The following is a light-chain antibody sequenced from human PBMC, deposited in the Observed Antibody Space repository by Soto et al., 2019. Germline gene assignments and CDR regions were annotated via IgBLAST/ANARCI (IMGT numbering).Light chain of an antibody. CDR1: QSVSSD. CDR3: QQYNSYWT. Sequence: EIVMTQSPATLSVSPGERATLSCRASQSVSSDLAWYQQKPGQTPRLLIYGASTRAPGIPARFSGSGSGTEFTLTISSLQPDDFATYYCQQYNSYWTFGQGTKVDIK. J-gene: IGKJ1*01. V-gene: IGKV3-15*01. CDR2: GAS.